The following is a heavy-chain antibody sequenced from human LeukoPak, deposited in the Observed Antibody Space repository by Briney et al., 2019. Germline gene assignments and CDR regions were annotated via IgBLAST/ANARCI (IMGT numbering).Heavy chain of an antibody. D-gene: IGHD2-2*01. J-gene: IGHJ4*02. CDR3: AKRHCSSPTCYVDYFGY. CDR1: GFTFSSYA. V-gene: IGHV3-23*01. CDR2: ISGSGGST. Sequence: PGGSLRLSCAASGFTFSSYAMSWVRQAPGKGLEWVSVISGSGGSTYYADSLKGRFTISRDHSKNTLYLQMNSLRAEDTAVYYCAKRHCSSPTCYVDYFGYWGQGTLVTVSS.